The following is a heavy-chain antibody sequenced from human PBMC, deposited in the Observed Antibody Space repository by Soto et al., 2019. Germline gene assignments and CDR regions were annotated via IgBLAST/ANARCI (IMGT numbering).Heavy chain of an antibody. CDR1: GYTFTSYG. Sequence: GASVKVSCKASGYTFTSYGISWVRQAPGQGLEWMGWISAYNGNTNYAQKLQGRVTMTTDTSTSTAYMELRSLRSDDTAVYYCTRDWTVGATNSRYFDLWGRGTLVTVSS. J-gene: IGHJ2*01. CDR2: ISAYNGNT. V-gene: IGHV1-18*01. D-gene: IGHD1-26*01. CDR3: TRDWTVGATNSRYFDL.